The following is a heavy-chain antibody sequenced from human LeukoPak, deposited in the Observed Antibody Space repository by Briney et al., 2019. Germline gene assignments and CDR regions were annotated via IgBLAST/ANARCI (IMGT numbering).Heavy chain of an antibody. CDR2: INPNRGDT. Sequence: ASVKVSCKASGYTFTSYYMHWVRQAPGRGLEWMGRINPNRGDTHYAQKFQGRVTMTRDTSINTAYMELSRLRSDDTALYYCARARMGTTPFESFNIWGQGTMVTVSS. CDR3: ARARMGTTPFESFNI. V-gene: IGHV1-2*06. CDR1: GYTFTSYY. J-gene: IGHJ3*02. D-gene: IGHD1-26*01.